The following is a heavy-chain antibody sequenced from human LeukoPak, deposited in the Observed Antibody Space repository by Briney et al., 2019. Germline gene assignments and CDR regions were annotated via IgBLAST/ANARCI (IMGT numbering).Heavy chain of an antibody. Sequence: SETLSLTCTVSGGSISSYYWSWIRQPPGKGLEWIGYIYYSGSTNYNPSLKSRVTISVDTSKNQFSLKLSSVTAADTAVYCCARATEYYDSSGYYYYFDYWGQGTLVTVSS. J-gene: IGHJ4*02. CDR1: GGSISSYY. D-gene: IGHD3-22*01. CDR2: IYYSGST. CDR3: ARATEYYDSSGYYYYFDY. V-gene: IGHV4-59*08.